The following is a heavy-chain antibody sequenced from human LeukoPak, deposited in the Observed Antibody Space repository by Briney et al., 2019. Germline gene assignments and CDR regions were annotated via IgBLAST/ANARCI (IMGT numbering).Heavy chain of an antibody. CDR3: AKGSGLDY. J-gene: IGHJ4*02. D-gene: IGHD6-25*01. V-gene: IGHV3-23*01. CDR1: GFTFSSYA. CDR2: ISDDSSST. Sequence: QPGGSLRLSCAASGFTFSSYAMNWVRQAPGKGLDWVSSISDDSSSTYSADSVKGRFTVSRDNSRNTLYLQMNSLRAEDTAVYYCAKGSGLDYWGRGTLVTVSS.